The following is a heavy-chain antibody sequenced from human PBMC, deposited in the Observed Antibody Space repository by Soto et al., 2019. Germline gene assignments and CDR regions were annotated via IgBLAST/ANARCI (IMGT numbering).Heavy chain of an antibody. J-gene: IGHJ5*02. Sequence: EVQLVESGGGLVKPGGSLRLSCAASGFTFSSYSMHWVRQAPGKGLECVSSISGSSSYIYYADSLKGRFTISRDNAKNSLYLQMTSLRAEDTAVYYCARDLYPPYGDFSWFDPWGQGTLVTVSS. CDR3: ARDLYPPYGDFSWFDP. CDR1: GFTFSSYS. D-gene: IGHD4-17*01. V-gene: IGHV3-21*01. CDR2: ISGSSSYI.